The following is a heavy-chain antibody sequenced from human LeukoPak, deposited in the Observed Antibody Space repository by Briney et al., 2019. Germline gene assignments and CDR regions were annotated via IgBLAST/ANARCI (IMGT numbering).Heavy chain of an antibody. V-gene: IGHV4-39*01. CDR3: ARLGVVLIWGAFDI. D-gene: IGHD3-3*01. Sequence: PSETLSLTCTVPGGSISSSSYYWGWIRQPPGKGLEWIGSIYYSGSTYYNPSLKSRVTISVDTSKNQFSLKLSSVTAADTAVYYCARLGVVLIWGAFDIWGQGTMVTVSS. CDR2: IYYSGST. J-gene: IGHJ3*02. CDR1: GGSISSSSYY.